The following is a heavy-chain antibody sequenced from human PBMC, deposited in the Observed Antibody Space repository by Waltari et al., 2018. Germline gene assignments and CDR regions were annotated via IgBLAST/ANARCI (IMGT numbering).Heavy chain of an antibody. Sequence: QMELQESGPRLVKPSETLSLTCNVSGDSISGRRNHRSWLRQPPGKNLQWIGSIYYRGTTYYNPSLKGRFAISVDTSRNQFSLNVNSVTAADTGIYYCARQLRFVDWIPRYFDSWGRGTLATVSS. V-gene: IGHV4-39*01. CDR2: IYYRGTT. D-gene: IGHD3-3*01. CDR3: ARQLRFVDWIPRYFDS. J-gene: IGHJ4*02. CDR1: GDSISGRRNH.